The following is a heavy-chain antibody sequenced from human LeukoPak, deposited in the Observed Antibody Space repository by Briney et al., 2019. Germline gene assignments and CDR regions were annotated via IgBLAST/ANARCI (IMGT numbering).Heavy chain of an antibody. J-gene: IGHJ4*02. D-gene: IGHD2-15*01. V-gene: IGHV3-30*18. CDR2: ISYDGSNK. Sequence: GGSLRLSCAASGFTLSSYGMHWVRQAPGKGLEWVAVISYDGSNKYYADSVKGRFSISRDNSKNTLYLQMNSLRAEDTAVYYCAKGLDCSGGSCYFYWGQGTLVTVSS. CDR3: AKGLDCSGGSCYFY. CDR1: GFTLSSYG.